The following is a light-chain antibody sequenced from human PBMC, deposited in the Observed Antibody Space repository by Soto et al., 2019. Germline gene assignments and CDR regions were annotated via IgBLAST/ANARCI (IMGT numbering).Light chain of an antibody. CDR1: SSDVGGYNY. Sequence: QSVLTQPASVCGSPGQSITISCTGTSSDVGGYNYVSWYQQHPGKAPKLMIYEVSNRPSGVSNRFSGSKSGNTASLTISGLQAEDEADYYCSSYTSSSTQFFGTGTKVT. CDR2: EVS. CDR3: SSYTSSSTQF. V-gene: IGLV2-14*01. J-gene: IGLJ1*01.